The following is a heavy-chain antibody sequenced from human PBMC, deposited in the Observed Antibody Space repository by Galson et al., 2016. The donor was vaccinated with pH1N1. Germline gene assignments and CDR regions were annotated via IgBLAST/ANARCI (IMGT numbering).Heavy chain of an antibody. CDR2: INSDGSST. CDR3: ARARLFTTGDPTGYFDY. CDR1: GFSFSSYW. Sequence: SLRLSCAASGFSFSSYWMHWVRQVPGKGLVWVSRINSDGSSTSYADPVKGRFTISRDNAKNTLYLQMDSLRAEDTAVYFCARARLFTTGDPTGYFDYWGQGTLVTASS. D-gene: IGHD1-1*01. J-gene: IGHJ4*02. V-gene: IGHV3-74*01.